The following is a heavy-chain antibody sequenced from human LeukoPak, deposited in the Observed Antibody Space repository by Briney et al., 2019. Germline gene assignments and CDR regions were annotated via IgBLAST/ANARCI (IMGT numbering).Heavy chain of an antibody. CDR1: GFTFSSYI. V-gene: IGHV3-21*01. D-gene: IGHD4-17*01. J-gene: IGHJ2*01. CDR2: ISSSSSYI. Sequence: GGSLRLSCAASGFTFSSYIMNWVRQAPGKGLEWVSSISSSSSYIYYADSVKGRFTISRDNAKNSLYLQMNSLRAEDTAVYYCARDLTWELAPPYDYGDSAAAGGFDLWGRGTLVTVSS. CDR3: ARDLTWELAPPYDYGDSAAAGGFDL.